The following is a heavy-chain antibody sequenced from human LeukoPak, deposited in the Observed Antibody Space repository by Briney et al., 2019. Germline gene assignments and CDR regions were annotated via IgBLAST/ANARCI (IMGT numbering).Heavy chain of an antibody. V-gene: IGHV3-43*01. Sequence: GGSLRLSCAASGFTFDDYTMHWVRQAPGKGLEWVSLISWDGGSTYYADSVKGRFTISRDNSKNTLYLQMNSLRAEDTAVYYCAKDIVVVPAAIGYYYYYGMDVWGQGTTVTVSS. CDR3: AKDIVVVPAAIGYYYYYGMDV. D-gene: IGHD2-2*01. CDR2: ISWDGGST. CDR1: GFTFDDYT. J-gene: IGHJ6*02.